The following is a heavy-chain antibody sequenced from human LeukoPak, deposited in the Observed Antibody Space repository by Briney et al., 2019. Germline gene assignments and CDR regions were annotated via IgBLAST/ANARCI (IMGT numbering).Heavy chain of an antibody. Sequence: KPSETLSLTCSVSGGSISSYYWSWIRQPPGKGLEWIGYIYYSGSTNYNPSLKSRVTISVDTSKNQFSLKLSSVTAADTAVYYCASSPPRPYYYYYMDVWGKGTTVTVSS. V-gene: IGHV4-59*01. J-gene: IGHJ6*03. CDR1: GGSISSYY. CDR3: ASSPPRPYYYYYMDV. CDR2: IYYSGST. D-gene: IGHD6-6*01.